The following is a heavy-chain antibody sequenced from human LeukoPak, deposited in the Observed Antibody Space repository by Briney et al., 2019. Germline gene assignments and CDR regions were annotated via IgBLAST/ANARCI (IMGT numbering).Heavy chain of an antibody. J-gene: IGHJ4*02. CDR3: ARSVGGHFDY. V-gene: IGHV3-48*02. CDR2: ITSNSATI. Sequence: GGSLRLSCAASGFTFSVYSMNWVRQPPGMGLEWVSYITSNSATIQYADSVKGRFTISRDNANNSLSLQMNSLRDEDTAVYYCARSVGGHFDYWGQGMLVTVSS. D-gene: IGHD3-16*01. CDR1: GFTFSVYS.